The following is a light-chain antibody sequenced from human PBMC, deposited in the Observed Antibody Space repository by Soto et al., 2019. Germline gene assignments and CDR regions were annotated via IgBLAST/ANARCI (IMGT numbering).Light chain of an antibody. Sequence: DIQMTQSPSSLSASVGDRVTITCHASQDISNYLNWYQQKPGKAPKLLIYDASNLETEVPSRFSGSGSGTDFTFTISSLQPEDIATYYCQQYDNLLPTFGQGTRVETK. J-gene: IGKJ5*01. CDR2: DAS. CDR1: QDISNY. V-gene: IGKV1-33*01. CDR3: QQYDNLLPT.